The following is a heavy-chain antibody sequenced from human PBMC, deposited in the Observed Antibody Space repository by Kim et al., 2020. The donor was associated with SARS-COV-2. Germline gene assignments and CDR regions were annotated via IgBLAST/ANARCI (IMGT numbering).Heavy chain of an antibody. V-gene: IGHV4-59*01. J-gene: IGHJ4*02. D-gene: IGHD5-18*01. CDR2: IYYSGST. Sequence: SETLYLTCTVSGGSISSYYWSWIRQPPGKGLEWIGYIYYSGSTNYNPSLKSRVTISVDTSKNQFSLKLSSVTAADTAVYYCARGGGYSYGSDYFDYWGQG. CDR1: GGSISSYY. CDR3: ARGGGYSYGSDYFDY.